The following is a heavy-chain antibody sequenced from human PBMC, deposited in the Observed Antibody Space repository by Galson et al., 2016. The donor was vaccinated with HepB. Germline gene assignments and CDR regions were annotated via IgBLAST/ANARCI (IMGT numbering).Heavy chain of an antibody. CDR1: GGTFSSYA. CDR3: ARRGAIGSDFDY. J-gene: IGHJ4*02. CDR2: IIPISGTA. D-gene: IGHD5/OR15-5a*01. V-gene: IGHV1-69*13. Sequence: SVKVSCKASGGTFSSYAFTWVRQAPGQGLEWMGGIIPISGTADYAQKFQGRVTITADESTSSSYMELSSLRSEDTAVYYCARRGAIGSDFDYWGQGTLVTVSS.